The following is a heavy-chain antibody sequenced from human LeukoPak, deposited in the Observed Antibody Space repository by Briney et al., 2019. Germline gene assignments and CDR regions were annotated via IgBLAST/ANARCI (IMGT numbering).Heavy chain of an antibody. CDR2: IIPMFGTA. CDR3: AREGRGYSYGQVESWFDP. Sequence: ASVKVSCKASGGTFSSYAISWVRQAPGQGLEWMGRIIPMFGTANYAQKFQGRVTITTDESTSTAYMELSSLRSEDTAVYYCAREGRGYSYGQVESWFDPWGQGTLVTVSS. CDR1: GGTFSSYA. V-gene: IGHV1-69*05. J-gene: IGHJ5*02. D-gene: IGHD5-18*01.